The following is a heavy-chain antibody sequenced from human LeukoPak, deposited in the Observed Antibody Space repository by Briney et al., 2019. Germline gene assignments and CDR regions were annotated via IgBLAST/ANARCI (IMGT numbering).Heavy chain of an antibody. V-gene: IGHV4-59*08. CDR1: GGSISSYY. CDR3: ARHSSDWSSDY. Sequence: PSETLSLTCTVSGGSISSYYWSWIRQPPGKGLERIGYIYYSGGTNYNPSLKSRVTISADTSKNQFSLKLSSVTAADTAVFYCARHSSDWSSDYWSQGTLVTVSS. CDR2: IYYSGGT. D-gene: IGHD6-19*01. J-gene: IGHJ4*02.